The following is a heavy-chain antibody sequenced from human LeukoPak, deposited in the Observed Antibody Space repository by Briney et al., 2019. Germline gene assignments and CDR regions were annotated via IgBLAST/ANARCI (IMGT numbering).Heavy chain of an antibody. CDR2: ISGSGGST. V-gene: IGHV3-23*01. Sequence: GGSLRLSCAASGFTFSSYAMSWVRQAPGKGLEWVSAISGSGGSTYYADSVKGRFTISRDNSKNTLYLQMNSLRAVDTAVYYCAKVAYNWHYGAYFDYWGQGTLVTGSS. J-gene: IGHJ4*02. CDR3: AKVAYNWHYGAYFDY. CDR1: GFTFSSYA. D-gene: IGHD1-7*01.